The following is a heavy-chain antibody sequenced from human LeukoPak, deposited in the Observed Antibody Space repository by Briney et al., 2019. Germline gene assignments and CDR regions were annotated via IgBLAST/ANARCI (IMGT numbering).Heavy chain of an antibody. CDR1: GFTFSSYA. Sequence: GGSLRLSCAASGFTFSSYAMSWVRQAPGKGLEWVSAISGSGGSTYYADSVKGRFTISRDNSKNTLYLQMNSLRAEDTAVYYCATDIVVVLAATPFDYWGQGTLVTVSS. CDR2: ISGSGGST. D-gene: IGHD2-15*01. J-gene: IGHJ4*02. V-gene: IGHV3-23*01. CDR3: ATDIVVVLAATPFDY.